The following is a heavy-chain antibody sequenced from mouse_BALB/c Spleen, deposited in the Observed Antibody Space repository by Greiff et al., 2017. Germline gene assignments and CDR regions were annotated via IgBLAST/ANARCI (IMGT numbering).Heavy chain of an antibody. Sequence: VKLMESGAELVRPGSSVKISCKASGYAFSSYWMNWVKQRPGQGLEWIGQIYPGDGDTNYNGKFKGKATLTADKSSSTAYMQLSSLTSEDSAVYFCARGDGNYYMDYGGQGTSVTVSS. J-gene: IGHJ4*01. CDR1: GYAFSSYW. D-gene: IGHD2-1*01. V-gene: IGHV1-80*01. CDR2: IYPGDGDT. CDR3: ARGDGNYYMDY.